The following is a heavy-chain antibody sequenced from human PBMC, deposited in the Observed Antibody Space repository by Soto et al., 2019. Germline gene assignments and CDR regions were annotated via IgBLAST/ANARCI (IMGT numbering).Heavy chain of an antibody. CDR3: VAGAQYYAMGV. J-gene: IGHJ6*02. CDR1: GITISNYF. Sequence: QVQLVESVGGVVQPGRSLRVSCAASGITISNYFMYWVRQAPGKGLEWVAAISYDGSNKHYSDSVKGRFTISRDNSKDTLFLQMNRLRDEDTAVYYCVAGAQYYAMGVWGQGTTVAVSS. V-gene: IGHV3-30-3*01. D-gene: IGHD4-4*01. CDR2: ISYDGSNK.